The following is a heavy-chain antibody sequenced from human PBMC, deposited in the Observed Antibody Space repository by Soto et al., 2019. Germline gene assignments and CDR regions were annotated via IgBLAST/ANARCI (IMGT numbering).Heavy chain of an antibody. D-gene: IGHD6-19*01. Sequence: PGGSLRLSCAASGFTLSSYGMHWVRQAPGKGLEWVAVIWYDGSNKYYADSVKGRFTISRVNSKNTLYLQMNSLRAEDTAVYYCARVYGTAVAGFHYFDYWGQGTLVTVSS. J-gene: IGHJ4*02. CDR1: GFTLSSYG. V-gene: IGHV3-33*01. CDR3: ARVYGTAVAGFHYFDY. CDR2: IWYDGSNK.